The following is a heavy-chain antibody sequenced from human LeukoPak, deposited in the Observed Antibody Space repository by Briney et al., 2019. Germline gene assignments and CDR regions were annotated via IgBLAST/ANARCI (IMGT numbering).Heavy chain of an antibody. CDR2: KNPNNGNT. D-gene: IGHD4-23*01. J-gene: IGHJ4*02. Sequence: ASVKVSCKASGYTFTSYDINGVRQATGQGLEWMRWKNPNNGNTGYAHKFQGRVTMPRNTSISTAYMELSSLRSEDTGVYYCARGHHYGGPTGYWGQGTLVTVSS. V-gene: IGHV1-8*01. CDR1: GYTFTSYD. CDR3: ARGHHYGGPTGY.